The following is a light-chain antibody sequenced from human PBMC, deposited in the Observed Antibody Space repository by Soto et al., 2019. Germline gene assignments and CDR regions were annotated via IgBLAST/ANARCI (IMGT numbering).Light chain of an antibody. J-gene: IGLJ2*01. CDR3: ATWDDSVNGVV. CDR2: GND. Sequence: QPVLTQPPSLSGTPGQRVTLSCSGSSSNFAHNAINWFQQLPGTAPKLLIYGNDQLPSGVPDRFSGSKSGTSASLAISGLQSEDEAHYYCATWDDSVNGVVFGGGTKLTVL. CDR1: SSNFAHNA. V-gene: IGLV1-44*01.